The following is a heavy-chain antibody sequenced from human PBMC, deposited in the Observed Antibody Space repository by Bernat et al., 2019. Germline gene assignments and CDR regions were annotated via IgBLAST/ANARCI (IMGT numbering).Heavy chain of an antibody. CDR1: GFSFSDHY. D-gene: IGHD6-6*01. CDR3: ARSPAHSGSSSSGYNYYHMDV. Sequence: EVQVVESGGGLVQPGGSLRLSCAVSGFSFSDHYMEWVRQAPGKGLEWVGRTRNKANSYTTEYAASVKGRFTISRDDSKNSLYLQMNSLKTEDTAVYYCARSPAHSGSSSSGYNYYHMDVWGKGTTVTVS. V-gene: IGHV3-72*01. J-gene: IGHJ6*03. CDR2: TRNKANSYTT.